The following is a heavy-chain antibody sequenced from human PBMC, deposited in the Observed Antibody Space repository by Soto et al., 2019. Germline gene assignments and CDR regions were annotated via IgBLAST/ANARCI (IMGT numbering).Heavy chain of an antibody. D-gene: IGHD3-22*01. CDR2: IIPIFGTA. CDR3: ARDGSGYRSRASPMDV. CDR1: GDTFSSYA. V-gene: IGHV1-69*01. Sequence: QVQLVQSGAEVKKPGSSVKVSCKASGDTFSSYAISWVRQAPGQGLEWMGGIIPIFGTANYAQKFHGRVTITADESTSTAYMELSSLRSEDTAVYYCARDGSGYRSRASPMDVWGQGTTVNVSS. J-gene: IGHJ6*02.